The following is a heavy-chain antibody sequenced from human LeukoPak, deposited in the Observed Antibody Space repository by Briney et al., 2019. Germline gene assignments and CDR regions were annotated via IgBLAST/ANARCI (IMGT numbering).Heavy chain of an antibody. Sequence: TGGSLRLSCAASGFTFSSYWMNWVRQAPGKGLVWVSRIASDGSSTTYADSVKGRFSISRDNAKNTLYLQMNSLRVEDTAVYYCAREGIESYYSEYFQHWGQGTLVTVSS. CDR3: AREGIESYYSEYFQH. CDR1: GFTFSSYW. J-gene: IGHJ1*01. CDR2: IASDGSST. V-gene: IGHV3-74*01. D-gene: IGHD1-26*01.